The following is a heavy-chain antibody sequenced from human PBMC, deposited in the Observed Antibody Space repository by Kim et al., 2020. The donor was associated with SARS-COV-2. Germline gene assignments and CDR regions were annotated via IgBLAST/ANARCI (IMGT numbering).Heavy chain of an antibody. J-gene: IGHJ4*02. CDR3: AGICGTTSCSDDY. V-gene: IGHV3-23*01. D-gene: IGHD2-2*01. Sequence: YEESVGGRFTTSRDNPKSTVYLQMNSLRAEDTAVYYCAGICGTTSCSDDYWGQGTLVTVSS.